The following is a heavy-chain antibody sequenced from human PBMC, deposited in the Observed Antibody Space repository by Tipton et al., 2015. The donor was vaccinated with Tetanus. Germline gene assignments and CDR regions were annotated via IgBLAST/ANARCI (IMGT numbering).Heavy chain of an antibody. CDR3: ARYVVGYCTGGSCSGMYYFGD. D-gene: IGHD2-15*01. CDR1: GYSFTSYW. CDR2: IFPGDSDT. Sequence: QLVQSGAEVKKPGESLKISCKGSGYSFTSYWIGWVRQMPGKGLEWMGIIFPGDSDTKYSPSFQGQVTISADKSINTAYLQWSSLQASDTAMYYCARYVVGYCTGGSCSGMYYFGDWGQGTLVTVSS. J-gene: IGHJ4*02. V-gene: IGHV5-51*01.